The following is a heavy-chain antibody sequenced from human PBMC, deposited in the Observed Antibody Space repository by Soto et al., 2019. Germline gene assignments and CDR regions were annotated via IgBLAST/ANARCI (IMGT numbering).Heavy chain of an antibody. V-gene: IGHV4-31*03. CDR2: IYFSGST. CDR3: ARAPGGTVISYYFDY. J-gene: IGHJ4*02. D-gene: IGHD4-17*01. Sequence: SETLSLTCTVSGGSINSGGYYWSWIRQLPGKGLEWIGYIYFSGSTSYNPSLESRLTISVDSSKNQFSLKMTSVTAADTAVYYCARAPGGTVISYYFDYWGRGTLGTVSA. CDR1: GGSINSGGYY.